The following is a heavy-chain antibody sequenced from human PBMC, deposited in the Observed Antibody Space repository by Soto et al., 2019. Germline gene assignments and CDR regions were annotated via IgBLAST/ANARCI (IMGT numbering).Heavy chain of an antibody. CDR3: VQGRYPTMATPLDH. V-gene: IGHV3-9*01. CDR1: GFTFDNCG. CDR2: ISWDSGTI. Sequence: SLRLSCAVSGFTFDNCGMHWVRQAPGKGLEWVSGISWDSGTIGYADSVKGRFTISRDDAKNSLCLQMNSLRREDTALYYCVQGRYPTMATPLDHWGQGTLVTVSS. J-gene: IGHJ5*02. D-gene: IGHD1-1*01.